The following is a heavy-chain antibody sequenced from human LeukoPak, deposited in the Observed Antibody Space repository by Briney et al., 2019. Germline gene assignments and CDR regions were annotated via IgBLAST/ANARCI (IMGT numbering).Heavy chain of an antibody. V-gene: IGHV4-59*01. CDR3: ARGNFDFWSGYQFDY. D-gene: IGHD3-3*01. CDR2: IYYSGST. Sequence: PGGSLRLSCAASGFTFSSYSMNWVRQAPGKGLEWIGYIYYSGSTNYNPSLKSRVTISVDTSKNQFSLKLSSVTAADTAVYYCARGNFDFWSGYQFDYWGQGTLVTVSS. J-gene: IGHJ4*02. CDR1: GFTFSSYS.